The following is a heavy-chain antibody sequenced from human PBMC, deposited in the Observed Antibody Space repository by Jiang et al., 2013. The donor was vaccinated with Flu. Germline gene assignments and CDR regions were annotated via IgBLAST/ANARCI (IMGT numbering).Heavy chain of an antibody. J-gene: IGHJ4*02. D-gene: IGHD3-9*01. Sequence: EWIGSIYYSGSTYYNPSLKSRVTISVDTSKNQFSLKLSSVTAADTAVYYCARLPDYDILTGYYSARGYYFDYWGQGTLVTVSS. CDR2: IYYSGST. V-gene: IGHV4-39*01. CDR3: ARLPDYDILTGYYSARGYYFDY.